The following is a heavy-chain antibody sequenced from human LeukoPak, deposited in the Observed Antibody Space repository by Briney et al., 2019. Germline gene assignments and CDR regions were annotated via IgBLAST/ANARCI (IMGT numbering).Heavy chain of an antibody. CDR2: IWYDGSNK. V-gene: IGHV3-33*06. CDR3: AKGGSSGYYVDY. Sequence: PGGSLRLSCAASGFTFSSYGMHWVRQAPGKGLEWVAVIWYDGSNKYYADSVKGRFTISRDNSKNTLYLQMNSLRAEDTAVYYCAKGGSSGYYVDYWGQGTLVTVSS. D-gene: IGHD3-22*01. J-gene: IGHJ4*02. CDR1: GFTFSSYG.